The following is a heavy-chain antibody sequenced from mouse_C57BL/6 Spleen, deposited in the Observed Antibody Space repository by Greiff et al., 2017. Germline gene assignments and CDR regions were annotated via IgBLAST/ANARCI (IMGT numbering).Heavy chain of an antibody. CDR1: GYSITSGYY. CDR2: ISYDGSN. CDR3: ARGEDYGSSTGYFDV. Sequence: EVQVVESGPGLVKPSQSLSLTCSVTGYSITSGYYWNWIRQFPGNKLEWMGYISYDGSNNYNPSLKNRISITRDTSKNQFFLKLNSVTTEDTATYYCARGEDYGSSTGYFDVWGTGTTVTVSS. D-gene: IGHD1-1*01. V-gene: IGHV3-6*01. J-gene: IGHJ1*03.